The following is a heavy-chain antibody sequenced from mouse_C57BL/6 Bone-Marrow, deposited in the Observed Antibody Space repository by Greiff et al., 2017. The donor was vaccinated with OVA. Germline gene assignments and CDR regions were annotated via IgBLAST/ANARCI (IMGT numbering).Heavy chain of an antibody. CDR2: IYPRSGNT. Sequence: VMLVESGAELARPGASVKLSCKASGYTFTSYGISWVKQRTGQGLEWIGEIYPRSGNTYYNEKFKGKATLTADKSSSTAYMELRSLTSEDSAVYFCAVYYGKKGAMDYWGQGTSVTVSS. D-gene: IGHD2-1*01. CDR3: AVYYGKKGAMDY. V-gene: IGHV1-81*01. CDR1: GYTFTSYG. J-gene: IGHJ4*01.